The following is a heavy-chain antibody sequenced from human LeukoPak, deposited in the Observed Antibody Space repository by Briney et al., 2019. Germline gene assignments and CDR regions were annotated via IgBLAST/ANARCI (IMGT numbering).Heavy chain of an antibody. CDR1: GFTFSSYA. Sequence: GGSLRLSCAASGFTFSSYAMHWVRQAPGKGPDWVSVISNDGNTFYAGSVKGRFTISRDNSKNTVYLQINNLRADDTAVYYCARGPASNSWGQGTLVTVSS. D-gene: IGHD2-2*01. V-gene: IGHV3-53*01. CDR3: ARGPASNS. J-gene: IGHJ4*02. CDR2: ISNDGNT.